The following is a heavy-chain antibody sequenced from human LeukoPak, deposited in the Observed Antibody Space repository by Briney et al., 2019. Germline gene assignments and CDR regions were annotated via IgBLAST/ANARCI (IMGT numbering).Heavy chain of an antibody. CDR2: IKQDGSET. CDR1: GFTFSNYW. J-gene: IGHJ4*02. V-gene: IGHV3-7*01. Sequence: GGSLRLSCAASGFTFSNYWINWVRQAPGKGLEWVANIKQDGSETYCVDSVKGRFTISRDNAKNSLYLQMNSLRDEDTAVYYCARGGAARPDYWGRGTLVSVSS. CDR3: ARGGAARPDY. D-gene: IGHD6-6*01.